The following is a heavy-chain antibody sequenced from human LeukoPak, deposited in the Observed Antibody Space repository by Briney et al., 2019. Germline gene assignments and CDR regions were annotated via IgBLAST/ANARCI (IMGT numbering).Heavy chain of an antibody. CDR1: GSTFSRYS. CDR2: ISISSNYI. V-gene: IGHV3-21*01. J-gene: IGHJ3*02. D-gene: IGHD3-3*01. Sequence: GGSLRLSCAASGSTFSRYSMNWVRQAPGKGLEWVSSISISSNYIYYADSVKGRFTISRDNAKNSLYLQVNSLRAEDTAVYYCARGSRFGVVERDAFDIWGQGTMVTVSS. CDR3: ARGSRFGVVERDAFDI.